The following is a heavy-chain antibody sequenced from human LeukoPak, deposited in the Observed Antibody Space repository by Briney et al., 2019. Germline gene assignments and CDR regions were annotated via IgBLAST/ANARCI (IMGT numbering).Heavy chain of an antibody. CDR2: ISGSGGST. CDR1: GFTFSSYA. V-gene: IGHV3-23*01. Sequence: PGGSLRLSCAASGFTFSSYAMSWVRQAPGKGLEWVSAISGSGGSTYYADSVKGRFTISRDNSKNTLDLQMNSLRAEDTAVYYATAMFCPPYYYYYRDVWGKGTTVSVSS. D-gene: IGHD5-18*01. J-gene: IGHJ6*03. CDR3: TAMFCPPYYYYYRDV.